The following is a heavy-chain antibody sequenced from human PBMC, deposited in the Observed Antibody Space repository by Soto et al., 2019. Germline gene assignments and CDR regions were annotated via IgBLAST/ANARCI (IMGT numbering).Heavy chain of an antibody. Sequence: PSEPLSLPGTVSGASVSSGDYYWSCIRQPPGKGLEWIGYIYSSGGSYYNPSLKGRLTISIDTSKNQFSLKLNSVTVADTAIYYCVGTGTTDDYWGRGTLVTVAS. CDR2: IYSSGGS. CDR1: GASVSSGDYY. CDR3: VGTGTTDDY. V-gene: IGHV4-30-4*01. J-gene: IGHJ4*02. D-gene: IGHD1-1*01.